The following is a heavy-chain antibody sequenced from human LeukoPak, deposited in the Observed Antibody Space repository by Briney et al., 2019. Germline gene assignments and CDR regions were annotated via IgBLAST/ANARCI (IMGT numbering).Heavy chain of an antibody. D-gene: IGHD6-6*01. Sequence: PGGSLRLSCAASGFTFSSYGMRWVRQAPGKGLEWVAVISYDGSNKYYADSVKGRFTISRDNSKNTLYLQMNSLRAEDTAVYYCAKGASSSSYYFDYWGQGTLVTVSS. CDR3: AKGASSSSYYFDY. CDR1: GFTFSSYG. CDR2: ISYDGSNK. J-gene: IGHJ4*02. V-gene: IGHV3-30*18.